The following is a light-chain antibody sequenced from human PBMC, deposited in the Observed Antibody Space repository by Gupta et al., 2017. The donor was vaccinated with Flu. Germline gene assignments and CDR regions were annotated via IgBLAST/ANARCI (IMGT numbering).Light chain of an antibody. V-gene: IGKV1-12*01. J-gene: IGKJ4*02. CDR3: QQTYSFPRT. Sequence: GDRVTITCRTSHDISFWLAWYQQKPEKAPKLIIYSASHLQKKVPTRFSGSGSRADFTLTISSLQPEDFASYYCQQTYSFPRTFGRGTRVEVK. CDR1: HDISFW. CDR2: SAS.